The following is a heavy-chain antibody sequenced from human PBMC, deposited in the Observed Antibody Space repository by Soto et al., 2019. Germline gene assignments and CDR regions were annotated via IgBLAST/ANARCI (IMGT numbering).Heavy chain of an antibody. CDR1: GGTFSSYA. CDR2: IIPIFGTA. CDR3: ARAASVVVPAAMGDGMDV. V-gene: IGHV1-69*13. J-gene: IGHJ6*02. D-gene: IGHD2-2*01. Sequence: GASVKVSCKASGGTFSSYAISWVRQAPGQGLEWMGGIIPIFGTANYAQKFQGRVTITADESTSTAYMELSSLRSEDTAVYYCARAASVVVPAAMGDGMDVGGQGTTVTVSS.